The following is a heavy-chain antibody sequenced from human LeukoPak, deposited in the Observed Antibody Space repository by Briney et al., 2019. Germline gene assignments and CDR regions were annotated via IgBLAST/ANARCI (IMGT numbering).Heavy chain of an antibody. D-gene: IGHD3-3*01. J-gene: IGHJ6*02. CDR2: IYPGDSDT. V-gene: IGHV5-51*01. Sequence: GGSLKISCKGSGYSFTSYWIGWVRQMPGKGLEWMGIIYPGDSDTRYSPSFQGQVTISADKSISTAYLQWSSLKASDTAMYYCARQYEDYDSNYYYGMDVWGQGTTVTVSS. CDR3: ARQYEDYDSNYYYGMDV. CDR1: GYSFTSYW.